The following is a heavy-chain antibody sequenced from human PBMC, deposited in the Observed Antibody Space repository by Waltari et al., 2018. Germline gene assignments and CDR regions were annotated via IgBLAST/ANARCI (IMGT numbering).Heavy chain of an antibody. CDR2: VKRGGGT. CDR3: ARDRGGGLYLDS. CDR1: GDSLISYYF. D-gene: IGHD5-12*01. V-gene: IGHV4-4*02. J-gene: IGHJ4*02. Sequence: QLQLQESGPGLVKPSGTLSLTCVVSGDSLISYYFWSWVRQSPGKGLEWIGEVKRGGGTDCSPAFARRVTMSLDTSINDFTLNMHSATAADTAVYYCARDRGGGLYLDSWGRGILVSVSP.